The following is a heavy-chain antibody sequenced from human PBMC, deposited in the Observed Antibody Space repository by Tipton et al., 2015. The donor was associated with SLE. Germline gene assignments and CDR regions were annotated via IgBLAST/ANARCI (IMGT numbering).Heavy chain of an antibody. Sequence: TLSLTCTVSGVSIRTPTYYWGWIRQPPGKGLEWIGTISHSGNTYSHTSLESRVTISVDTSKNQFSLRLTSVTAADTALYFCARDAGLVGTGVTPLGSWGQGTFVTVSS. CDR3: ARDAGLVGTGVTPLGS. V-gene: IGHV4-39*07. CDR1: GVSIRTPTYY. D-gene: IGHD1-26*01. CDR2: ISHSGNT. J-gene: IGHJ5*02.